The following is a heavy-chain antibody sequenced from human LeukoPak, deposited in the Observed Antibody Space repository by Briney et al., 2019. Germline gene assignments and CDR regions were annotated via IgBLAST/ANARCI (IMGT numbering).Heavy chain of an antibody. Sequence: PGGSLRLSCVASGFSFSDYAMSWVRQSPGQGLQWVSVINGRSNFKVYADSVRGRFIISRDNSQNTLYLEMNSLRADDTAIYYCAKDHFTGGDYGDYFDLWGQGVLVTVSS. D-gene: IGHD3-16*01. CDR3: AKDHFTGGDYGDYFDL. CDR1: GFSFSDYA. V-gene: IGHV3-23*01. J-gene: IGHJ4*02. CDR2: INGRSNFK.